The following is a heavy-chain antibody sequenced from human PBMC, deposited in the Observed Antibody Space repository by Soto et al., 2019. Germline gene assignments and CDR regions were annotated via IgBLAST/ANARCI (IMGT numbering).Heavy chain of an antibody. J-gene: IGHJ5*02. CDR2: IYHSGST. V-gene: IGHV4-61*01. Sequence: SETLSLTCTVSGGSVRDGSYYWAWLRQPPGKGLEWIGHIYHSGSTIYNPSLKSRVTISIDTSKSQFSLNLNSMTAADTSVYYCAGYNWNYYFDPWGQGTLVTVSS. CDR3: AGYNWNYYFDP. CDR1: GGSVRDGSYY. D-gene: IGHD1-7*01.